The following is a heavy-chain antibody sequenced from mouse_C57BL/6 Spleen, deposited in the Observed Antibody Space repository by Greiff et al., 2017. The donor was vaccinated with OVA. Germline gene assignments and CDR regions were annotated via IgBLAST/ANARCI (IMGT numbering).Heavy chain of an antibody. CDR2: MDPSDNNT. CDR3: ARIYYGYDGFAY. CDR1: CYTFTSSW. D-gene: IGHD2-2*01. Sequence: QVPLQQPVAELVTPGASLPLSCTASCYTFTSSWLPWLKQRPEKGLEGIGEMDPSDNNTNNNQKLKGKDTLTVDTSSSTAYMQLSSLTSEDSAVYYCARIYYGYDGFAYWGQGTLVTVSA. J-gene: IGHJ3*01. V-gene: IGHV1-50*01.